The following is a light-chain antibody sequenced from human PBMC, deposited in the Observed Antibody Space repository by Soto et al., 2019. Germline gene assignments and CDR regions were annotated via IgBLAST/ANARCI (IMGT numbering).Light chain of an antibody. CDR3: SSYTSSSTLV. Sequence: QSALTQPASVSESPRQSITISCTGTTSDIGGYNYVSWYQQHPGKAPKLMIYEVSNRPSGVSDRFSGSKSGKKASLTISGLQAEDEADYYCSSYTSSSTLVFGGGTKVTVL. V-gene: IGLV2-14*01. CDR1: TSDIGGYNY. CDR2: EVS. J-gene: IGLJ2*01.